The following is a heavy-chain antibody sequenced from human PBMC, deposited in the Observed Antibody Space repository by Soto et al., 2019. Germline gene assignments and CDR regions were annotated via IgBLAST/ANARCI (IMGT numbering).Heavy chain of an antibody. CDR2: IYYSGST. D-gene: IGHD6-6*01. Sequence: QVQLQESGPGLVKPSQTLSLTCTVSVGSISSGGYYWSWIRQHPGKGLEWIGYIYYSGSTYYNPSLKSRVTISVDTSKNQFSLKLSSVTAADTAVYYCARDRYSSSTYYYYYGMDVWGQGTTVTVSS. V-gene: IGHV4-31*03. J-gene: IGHJ6*02. CDR3: ARDRYSSSTYYYYYGMDV. CDR1: VGSISSGGYY.